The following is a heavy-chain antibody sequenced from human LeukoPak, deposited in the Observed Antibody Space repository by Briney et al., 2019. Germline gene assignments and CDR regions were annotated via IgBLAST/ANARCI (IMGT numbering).Heavy chain of an antibody. CDR3: ARSLRDAFDI. V-gene: IGHV3-21*06. CDR2: LSGAGRYI. J-gene: IGHJ3*02. CDR1: GFTFSSYT. Sequence: GGSLRLSCAASGFTFSSYTMNWVRQAPGKGLEWVSSLSGAGRYIYYADLMKGRFTISRDNAKNSLYLQMNSLRAEDTAVYYCARSLRDAFDIWGQGTMVTVSS.